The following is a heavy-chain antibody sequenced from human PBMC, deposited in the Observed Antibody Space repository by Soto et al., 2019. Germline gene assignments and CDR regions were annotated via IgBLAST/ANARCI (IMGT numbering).Heavy chain of an antibody. V-gene: IGHV3-53*01. D-gene: IGHD3-10*01. CDR3: ARDIYGSGSSPTDY. CDR1: GFTVSSNY. Sequence: EVQLVESGGGLIQPGGSLRLSCAASGFTVSSNYMSWVRQAPGKGLEWVSVIYSGGSTYYADSVKGRFTISRYNSKNTLYLQMNSLRAEDTAVYYCARDIYGSGSSPTDYWGQGTLVTVSS. CDR2: IYSGGST. J-gene: IGHJ4*02.